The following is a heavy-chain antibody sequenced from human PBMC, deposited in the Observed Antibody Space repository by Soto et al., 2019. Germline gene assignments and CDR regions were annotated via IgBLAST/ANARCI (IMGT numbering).Heavy chain of an antibody. J-gene: IGHJ4*02. CDR3: ARDLVGLTHFDY. V-gene: IGHV4-59*01. Sequence: QVQLQESGPGLVKPSETLSLTCTVSGDSISTYYWNWVRQPLGKGLEWIGYIYYLGRTNYNPSLRSRVTMSLDTFKNQISLNLNSVTAADTAVYYCARDLVGLTHFDYWGQGILVTVSS. CDR1: GDSISTYY. D-gene: IGHD2-8*02. CDR2: IYYLGRT.